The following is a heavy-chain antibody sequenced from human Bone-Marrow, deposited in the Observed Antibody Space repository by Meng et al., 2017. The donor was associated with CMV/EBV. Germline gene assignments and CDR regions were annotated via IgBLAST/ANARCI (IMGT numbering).Heavy chain of an antibody. J-gene: IGHJ6*02. CDR2: INPNSGGT. V-gene: IGHV1-2*02. CDR1: GYTFTGYY. D-gene: IGHD2-2*01. Sequence: ASVKVSCKASGYTFTGYYMHWVRQAPGQGLEWMGWINPNSGGTNYAQKFQGRVTMTRDTSISTAYMELSRLRSDDTAVYYCARDKGYCSSTSCYSTILYYYYYGMDVWGQGTTVTVSS. CDR3: ARDKGYCSSTSCYSTILYYYYYGMDV.